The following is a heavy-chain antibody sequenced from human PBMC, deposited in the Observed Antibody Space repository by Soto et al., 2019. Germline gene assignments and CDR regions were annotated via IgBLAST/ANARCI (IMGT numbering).Heavy chain of an antibody. D-gene: IGHD2-2*01. J-gene: IGHJ4*02. CDR3: TRETSVDAD. Sequence: EVQLVESGGGLVQPGGSLRLSCAASGFRLRDYWMTWVRQAPGKGLEWVANIKQDGSEKDYVDSVKGRCTISRDDAKNSLYLQMNSLTTEDTAVYYCTRETSVDADWGQGTLVTVSS. V-gene: IGHV3-7*05. CDR1: GFRLRDYW. CDR2: IKQDGSEK.